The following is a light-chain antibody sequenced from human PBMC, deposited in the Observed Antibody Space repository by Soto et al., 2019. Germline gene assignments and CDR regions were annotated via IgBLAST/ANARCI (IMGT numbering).Light chain of an antibody. CDR1: SSDVGRYKY. Sequence: QSVLTQPASLSGSPGQSITISCTGTSSDVGRYKYVSWYQQHPGEVPKLIIYDVSNWPSGVSDRFSGSKSGNTASLTISGLQPEDEADYYCSSFTSSSTFVFGTGTKVTVL. J-gene: IGLJ1*01. V-gene: IGLV2-14*01. CDR3: SSFTSSSTFV. CDR2: DVS.